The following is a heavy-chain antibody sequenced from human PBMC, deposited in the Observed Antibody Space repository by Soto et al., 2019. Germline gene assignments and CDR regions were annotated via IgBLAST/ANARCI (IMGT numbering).Heavy chain of an antibody. CDR2: ISGSGGST. V-gene: IGHV3-23*01. D-gene: IGHD3-9*01. CDR3: APTPPYYDILTGHRLDV. J-gene: IGHJ6*02. CDR1: GFTFSSYA. Sequence: PGGSLRLSCAASGFTFSSYAMSWVRQAPGKGLEWVSAISGSGGSTYYADSVKGRSTISRDNSKNTLYLQMNSLRAEDTAVYYCAPTPPYYDILTGHRLDVWGQGTTVTVSS.